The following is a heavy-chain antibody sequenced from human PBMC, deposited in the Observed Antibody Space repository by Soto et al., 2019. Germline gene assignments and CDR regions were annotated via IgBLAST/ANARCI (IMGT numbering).Heavy chain of an antibody. J-gene: IGHJ5*02. CDR3: ARFLKLGYCSGGSCRGFDP. V-gene: IGHV4-31*03. CDR2: IYYSGST. D-gene: IGHD2-15*01. CDR1: GGSISSGGYY. Sequence: QVQLQESGPGLVKPSQTLSLTCTVSGGSISSGGYYWSWIRQHPGKGLEWIGYIYYSGSTYYNPSLKSRVTISVDTSKNQFSLKLSAVTAADTAVYYCARFLKLGYCSGGSCRGFDPWGQGTLVTVSS.